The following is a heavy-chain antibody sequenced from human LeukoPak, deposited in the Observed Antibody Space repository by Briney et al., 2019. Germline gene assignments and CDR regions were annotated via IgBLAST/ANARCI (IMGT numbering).Heavy chain of an antibody. CDR1: GFTFSSYW. V-gene: IGHV3-74*01. J-gene: IGHJ4*02. CDR3: ARDFNYFPDY. Sequence: GGSLRLSCEASGFTFSSYWMHWVRQAPGKGLVWVSRIISDGSTTTYADSVKGRFTISRDNAKNTLYLQMNSLRAEDTAVYYCARDFNYFPDYWGPGTLVTVSS. CDR2: IISDGSTT. D-gene: IGHD4-11*01.